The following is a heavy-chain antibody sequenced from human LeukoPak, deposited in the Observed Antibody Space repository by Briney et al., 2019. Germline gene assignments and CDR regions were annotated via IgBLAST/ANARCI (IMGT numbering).Heavy chain of an antibody. Sequence: GGSLRLSCAASGFTFSSYGMHWVRQAPGRGLEWVAIIWDDGSNRYYADSVKGRFTISRDNSKNTLYLQMNSLRAEDTSVYYCARNWRDHFDWLHYYWGHGTLVTVSS. J-gene: IGHJ4*01. V-gene: IGHV3-33*01. CDR2: IWDDGSNR. CDR3: ARNWRDHFDWLHYY. CDR1: GFTFSSYG. D-gene: IGHD3-9*01.